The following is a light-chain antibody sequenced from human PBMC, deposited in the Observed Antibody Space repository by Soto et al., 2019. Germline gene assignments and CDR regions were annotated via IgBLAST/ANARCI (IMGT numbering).Light chain of an antibody. V-gene: IGKV1-39*01. Sequence: DIQMTQSPSSLSASIGDRVTITCRASQTITTYLNWYQQKPGKAPQLLIYGASTLQSGVPSRFTGSGSGTDFTLTISSLQPEDFATYHCQQSNTTPWTFGQGTNVDIK. CDR2: GAS. J-gene: IGKJ1*01. CDR3: QQSNTTPWT. CDR1: QTITTY.